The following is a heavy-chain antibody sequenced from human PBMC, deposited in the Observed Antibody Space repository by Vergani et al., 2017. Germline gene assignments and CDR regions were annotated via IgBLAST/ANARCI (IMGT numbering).Heavy chain of an antibody. CDR3: ARMGGYDEGDAFRIGYFDS. V-gene: IGHV4-31*03. CDR1: GDSISSGVYY. CDR2: IYSTGST. Sequence: QVQLQESGPGLVKPSQTLSLTCSVSGDSISSGVYYWNWIRQHPGKGLEWIGYIYSTGSTHNNPSLRLRINMSVDTSKNQFSLKLNSVTAADPAMYYCARMGGYDEGDAFRIGYFDSWGPGILVTVSS. D-gene: IGHD3-22*01. J-gene: IGHJ4*02.